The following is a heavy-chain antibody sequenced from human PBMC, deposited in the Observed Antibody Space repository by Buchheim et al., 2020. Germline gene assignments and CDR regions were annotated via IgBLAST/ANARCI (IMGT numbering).Heavy chain of an antibody. CDR1: GASISSRNW. J-gene: IGHJ4*02. V-gene: IGHV4-4*02. CDR2: IYQSGTT. D-gene: IGHD6-13*01. CDR3: AKTGAQGYLEY. Sequence: QVQLQESGPGLVKPSGTLSLTCSVSGASISSRNWWTWVRQSPGKGLKWIGEIYQSGTTNYNPSLKSQVTISMDKSKNQFSFKVNSVTAADTAVFYCAKTGAQGYLEYWGQG.